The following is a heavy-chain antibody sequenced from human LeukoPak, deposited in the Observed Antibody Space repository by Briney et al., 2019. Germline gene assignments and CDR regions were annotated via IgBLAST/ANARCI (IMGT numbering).Heavy chain of an antibody. D-gene: IGHD3-10*01. CDR3: AKKLTYCITITCPFDY. J-gene: IGHJ4*02. CDR1: GFTFSSYA. Sequence: PGGSLRLSCAASGFTFSSYAMSWVRQAPGKGLEWVSAISGSGDSTYYADSVKGRFTISRDNSKNTLYLQMNSLRAEDTAVYYCAKKLTYCITITCPFDYWGQGTLVTVSS. CDR2: ISGSGDST. V-gene: IGHV3-23*01.